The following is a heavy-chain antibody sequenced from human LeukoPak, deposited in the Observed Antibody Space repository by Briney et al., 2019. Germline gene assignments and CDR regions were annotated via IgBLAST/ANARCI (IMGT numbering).Heavy chain of an antibody. Sequence: SETLSLTCTVSGGSISSSSYYWGWIRQPPGKGLEWIGSIYYSGSTYYNPSLKSRVTISVDTSKNQFSLKLSSVTAADTAVYYCASLNQYSSSSGDAFDIWGQGTMVTVSS. CDR1: GGSISSSSYY. V-gene: IGHV4-39*01. D-gene: IGHD6-6*01. CDR3: ASLNQYSSSSGDAFDI. J-gene: IGHJ3*02. CDR2: IYYSGST.